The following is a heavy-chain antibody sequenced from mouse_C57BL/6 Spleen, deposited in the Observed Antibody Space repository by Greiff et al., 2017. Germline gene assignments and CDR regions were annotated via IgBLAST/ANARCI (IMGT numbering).Heavy chain of an antibody. V-gene: IGHV1-53*01. Sequence: VQLQQPGTELVKPGASVKLSCKASGYTFTSYWMHWVKQRPGQGLEWIGNINPSNGGTNYNEKFKSKATLTVDKSSSTAYMQLSSLTSEDSAVYYCARDGNPYWYAMDYWGQGTSVTVSS. CDR3: ARDGNPYWYAMDY. CDR2: INPSNGGT. J-gene: IGHJ4*01. CDR1: GYTFTSYW. D-gene: IGHD2-1*01.